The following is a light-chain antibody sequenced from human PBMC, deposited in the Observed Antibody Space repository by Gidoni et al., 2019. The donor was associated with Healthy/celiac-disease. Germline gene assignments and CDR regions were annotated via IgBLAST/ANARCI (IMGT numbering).Light chain of an antibody. V-gene: IGKV3-11*01. CDR1: QSVSSY. Sequence: EIVLTQSPATLSLSPGARATLSCRASQSVSSYLACYQQKPGQAPRLLIYDASNRATGIPARFSGSGSGTDFTLTISSLEPEDFAVYYCQQRSNWPQLTFGGGTKVEIK. CDR3: QQRSNWPQLT. CDR2: DAS. J-gene: IGKJ4*01.